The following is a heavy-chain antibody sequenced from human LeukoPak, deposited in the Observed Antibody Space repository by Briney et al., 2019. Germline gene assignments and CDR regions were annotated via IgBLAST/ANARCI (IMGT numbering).Heavy chain of an antibody. CDR2: IYTSGST. Sequence: SQTLSLTCTVSGGSISSGSYYGRWIRQPAAKGLEWIGRIYTSGSTNYNPSLKRRVTISVDTSKNQFSLKLSSVTAADTAVYYCARTQYDFWSGTYYFDYWGQGTLVTVSS. CDR1: GGSISSGSYY. D-gene: IGHD3-3*01. CDR3: ARTQYDFWSGTYYFDY. J-gene: IGHJ4*02. V-gene: IGHV4-61*02.